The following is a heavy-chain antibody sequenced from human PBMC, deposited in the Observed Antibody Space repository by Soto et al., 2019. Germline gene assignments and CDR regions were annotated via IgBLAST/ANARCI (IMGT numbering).Heavy chain of an antibody. J-gene: IGHJ6*02. CDR2: IYYSGST. Sequence: LSLTCTVSGGSISSYYWSWIRQPPGKGLEWIGYIYYSGSTNYNPSLKSRVTISVDTSKNQFSLKLSSVTAADTAVYYCARTSGIHYYGMDVWGQGTTVTVSS. V-gene: IGHV4-59*01. CDR1: GGSISSYY. CDR3: ARTSGIHYYGMDV. D-gene: IGHD6-25*01.